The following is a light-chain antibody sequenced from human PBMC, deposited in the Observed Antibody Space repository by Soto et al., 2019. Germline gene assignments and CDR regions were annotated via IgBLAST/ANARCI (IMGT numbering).Light chain of an antibody. Sequence: QSVLTQPPSASASLGASVTLTCTLSSGYSNYKVDWYQQRPGKGPRFVMRVGTGGIVGSKGDGIPDRFSVLGSGLNRYLTIKNIQEEDESEYHCGADHGGGSNFVDVFGTGTKLTVL. CDR2: VGTGGIVG. J-gene: IGLJ1*01. V-gene: IGLV9-49*01. CDR1: SGYSNYK. CDR3: GADHGGGSNFVDV.